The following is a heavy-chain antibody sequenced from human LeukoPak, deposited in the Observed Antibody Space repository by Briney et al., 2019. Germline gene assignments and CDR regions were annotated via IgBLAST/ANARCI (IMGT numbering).Heavy chain of an antibody. Sequence: SETLSLTCTVSRYSISSGYYWGWIRQPPGQGLEWIGSIYRSGSTYYNSSLKSRVTISVDTSKNQFSLKLSSVTAADTAVYYCARSSGSYYVVNYFDYWGQGTLVTVSS. CDR3: ARSSGSYYVVNYFDY. CDR1: RYSISSGYY. J-gene: IGHJ4*02. V-gene: IGHV4-38-2*02. D-gene: IGHD1-26*01. CDR2: IYRSGST.